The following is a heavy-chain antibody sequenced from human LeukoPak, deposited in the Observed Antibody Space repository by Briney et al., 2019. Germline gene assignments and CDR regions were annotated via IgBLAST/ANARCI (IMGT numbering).Heavy chain of an antibody. CDR2: IYHSGST. CDR1: GGSVSSSNW. D-gene: IGHD3-10*01. V-gene: IGHV4-4*02. J-gene: IGHJ4*02. Sequence: PSETLSLTCAVSGGSVSSSNWWSWVRQPPGKGLEWSGEIYHSGSTNYNPSLKSRVTISVDKSKNQFSLKLSSVTAADTAVYYCARKARGSGSYFDYWGQGTLVTVSS. CDR3: ARKARGSGSYFDY.